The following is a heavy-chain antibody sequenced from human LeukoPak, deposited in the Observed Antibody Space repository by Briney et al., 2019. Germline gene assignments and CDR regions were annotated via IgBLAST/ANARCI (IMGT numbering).Heavy chain of an antibody. D-gene: IGHD3-22*01. V-gene: IGHV3-66*01. CDR3: AGDTYCYNDSSGLGL. CDR2: HYSGGST. CDR1: GFTVSSNY. Sequence: GGSLRLFCASSGFTVSSNYISGVRQARAKGLEWGSVHYSGGSTYYSASVKGRFTISRDNSKNTRHLQMNSLRAEDKAVDFCAGDTYCYNDSSGLGLWGQGTLVTVSS. J-gene: IGHJ4*02.